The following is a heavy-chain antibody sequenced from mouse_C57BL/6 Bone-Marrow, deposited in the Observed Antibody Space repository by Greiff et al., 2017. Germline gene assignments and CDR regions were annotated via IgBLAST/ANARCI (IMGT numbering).Heavy chain of an antibody. V-gene: IGHV1-64*01. D-gene: IGHD1-1*01. Sequence: VQLQQPGAELVKPGASVKLSCKASGYTFTSYWMHWVKQRPGQGLEWIGMIHPNSGSTNYNEKFKSKATLTVDKSSSTAYMQLSSLTSEDSAVYYCARDYGSSYSGYYAMDYWGQGTSVTVSS. CDR2: IHPNSGST. CDR1: GYTFTSYW. CDR3: ARDYGSSYSGYYAMDY. J-gene: IGHJ4*01.